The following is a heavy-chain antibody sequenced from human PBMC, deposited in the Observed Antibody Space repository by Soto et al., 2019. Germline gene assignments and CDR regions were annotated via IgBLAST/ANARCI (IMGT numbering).Heavy chain of an antibody. V-gene: IGHV4-39*01. CDR1: GGSISSISYY. Sequence: QLQLQESGPALVKPSETLSLTCTVSGGSISSISYYWGWIRQSPEKGLEWIGYIHYGGSTYYNPSLESRVTISLDTSKNQFSLRLTSVNASHTGVYYCARCTPDLLQSNFWNGYYLSYFDYWGQGSLVTVSA. CDR2: IHYGGST. CDR3: ARCTPDLLQSNFWNGYYLSYFDY. D-gene: IGHD3-3*01. J-gene: IGHJ4*02.